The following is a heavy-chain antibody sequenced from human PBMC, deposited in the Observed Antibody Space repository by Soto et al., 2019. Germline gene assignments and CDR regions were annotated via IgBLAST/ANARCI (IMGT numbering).Heavy chain of an antibody. CDR1: GGSFSGYH. D-gene: IGHD1-7*01. CDR2: INHRGST. J-gene: IGHJ4*02. V-gene: IGHV4-34*01. Sequence: SETLSLTCAVNGGSFSGYHWSWIRQPPGKGLEWIGAINHRGSTNHNPSLKSRVTISVGTSRTQFSLRLSSVTAADTAVYYCASRDPGTSVDYWGQGTLVTVSS. CDR3: ASRDPGTSVDY.